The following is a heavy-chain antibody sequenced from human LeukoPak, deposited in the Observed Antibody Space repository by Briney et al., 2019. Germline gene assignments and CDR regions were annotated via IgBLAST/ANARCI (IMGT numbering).Heavy chain of an antibody. CDR1: GFTFSSYA. V-gene: IGHV3-30-3*01. CDR2: IPYDGSNK. CDR3: ARDSDSSGPNWFDP. J-gene: IGHJ5*02. Sequence: PGRSLRLSCAASGFTFSSYAMHWVRQAPGKGLEWVAVIPYDGSNKYYADSVKGRFTISRDNSKNTLYLQMNSLRAEDTAVYYCARDSDSSGPNWFDPWGQGTLVTVSS. D-gene: IGHD3-22*01.